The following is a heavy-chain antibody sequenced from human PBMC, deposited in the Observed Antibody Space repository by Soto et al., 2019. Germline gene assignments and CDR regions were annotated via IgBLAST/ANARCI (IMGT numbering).Heavy chain of an antibody. V-gene: IGHV4-39*01. CDR2: IYYSGST. Sequence: SETLSLTCTVSGGSISSSSYYWGWIRQPPGKGLEWIGSIYYSGSTYYNPSLKSRVTISVDTSKNQFSLKLSSVTAADTAVYYCARRITIFGVVRNWFDPWGQGTLVTVSS. CDR1: GGSISSSSYY. J-gene: IGHJ5*02. D-gene: IGHD3-3*01. CDR3: ARRITIFGVVRNWFDP.